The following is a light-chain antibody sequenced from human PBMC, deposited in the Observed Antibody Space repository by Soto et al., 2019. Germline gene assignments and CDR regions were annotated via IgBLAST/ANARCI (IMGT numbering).Light chain of an antibody. CDR3: QSYDSSLSGLRVV. CDR2: GNT. Sequence: QSVLTQPPSVSGAPGQRVTISCTGSSSNIGAGYDVHWYQQLPGTAPKVLIYGNTNRPSGVPDRFSGSKSGTSASLAITGLQAEDEADYYCQSYDSSLSGLRVVFGGGTKLTVL. J-gene: IGLJ3*02. CDR1: SSNIGAGYD. V-gene: IGLV1-40*01.